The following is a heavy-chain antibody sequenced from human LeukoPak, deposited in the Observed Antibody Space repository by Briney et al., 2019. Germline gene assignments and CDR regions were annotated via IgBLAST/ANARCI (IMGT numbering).Heavy chain of an antibody. CDR3: ARSRGVATPVDS. J-gene: IGHJ4*02. CDR2: IYYSGST. V-gene: IGHV4-39*01. Sequence: SETLSLTCTVSGVSISSSSHYWGWIRQPPGKGLEWIGSIYYSGSTYYNPSLKSRVTISVDTSKNQFSLKVSSVTAADTAVYYCARSRGVATPVDSWSQGTLVTVSS. D-gene: IGHD5-12*01. CDR1: GVSISSSSHY.